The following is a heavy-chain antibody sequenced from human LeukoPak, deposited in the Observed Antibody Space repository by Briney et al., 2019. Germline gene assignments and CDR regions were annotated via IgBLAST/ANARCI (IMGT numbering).Heavy chain of an antibody. CDR2: IHRSGSS. CDR3: VGANFYGSGSYGAPYNY. Sequence: SETLSLTCTVSGDSISGYHWSWVRQPPGKGLEWIGFIHRSGSSDYNPSLKSRVAISGDSSKNQFSPTLTSVTAADTAIYYCVGANFYGSGSYGAPYNYWGQGMLVTVSS. CDR1: GDSISGYH. V-gene: IGHV4-4*08. J-gene: IGHJ4*02. D-gene: IGHD3-10*01.